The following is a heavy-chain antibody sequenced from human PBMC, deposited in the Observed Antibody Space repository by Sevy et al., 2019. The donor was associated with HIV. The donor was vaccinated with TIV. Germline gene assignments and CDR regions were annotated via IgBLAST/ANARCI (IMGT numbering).Heavy chain of an antibody. CDR3: ARVGGCSSTSCFAYWFDP. CDR1: GFTFSIYA. V-gene: IGHV3-7*03. J-gene: IGHJ5*02. D-gene: IGHD2-2*01. Sequence: GGSLRLSCTASGFTFSIYAMHWVRQAPDKGLEWVANIKEDGSENYYVDSVKGRFTISRDNAKNSLYLQMNSLRAEDTAVYYCARVGGCSSTSCFAYWFDPWGQGTLVTVSS. CDR2: IKEDGSEN.